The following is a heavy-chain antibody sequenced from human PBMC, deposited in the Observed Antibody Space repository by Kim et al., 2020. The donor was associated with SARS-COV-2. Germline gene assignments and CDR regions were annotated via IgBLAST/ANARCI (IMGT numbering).Heavy chain of an antibody. J-gene: IGHJ4*02. CDR1: GYTFTSYG. V-gene: IGHV7-4-1*02. D-gene: IGHD1-26*01. CDR2: INTNTGNP. Sequence: ASVKVSCKASGYTFTSYGINWVRQAPGQGLEWVGWINTNTGNPTYAQGFTGRFVFSLDTSVSTAYLQISSLKAEDTAVYYCARYRDRMDYWGQGTPGLRLL. CDR3: ARYRDRMDY.